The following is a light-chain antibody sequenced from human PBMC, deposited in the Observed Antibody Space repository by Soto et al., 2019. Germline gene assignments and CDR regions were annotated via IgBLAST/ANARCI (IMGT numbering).Light chain of an antibody. CDR2: DVS. CDR1: SSDVGGYNY. V-gene: IGLV2-14*03. Sequence: QSALTQPASVSGSPGQSITISCTGTSSDVGGYNYVSWYQQHPGKAPKLMIYDVSNRPSGVSNRFSGSKSGNTASLTISGLQAEDEADYYCNSYTGSSTDVFGTGTKLTVL. CDR3: NSYTGSSTDV. J-gene: IGLJ1*01.